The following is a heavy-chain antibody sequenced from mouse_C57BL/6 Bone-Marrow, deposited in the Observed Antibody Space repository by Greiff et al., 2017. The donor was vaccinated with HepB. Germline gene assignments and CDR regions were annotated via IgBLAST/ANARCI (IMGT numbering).Heavy chain of an antibody. D-gene: IGHD2-3*01. CDR3: ARDDGYYKDWFAY. CDR1: GFSLTSYG. Sequence: QVQLKESGPGLVQPSQSLSITCTVSGFSLTSYGVHWVRQSPGKGLEWLGVIWSGGSTDYNAAFISRLSISKDNSKSQVFFKMNSLQADDTAIYYCARDDGYYKDWFAYWGQGTLVTVSA. CDR2: IWSGGST. J-gene: IGHJ3*01. V-gene: IGHV2-2*01.